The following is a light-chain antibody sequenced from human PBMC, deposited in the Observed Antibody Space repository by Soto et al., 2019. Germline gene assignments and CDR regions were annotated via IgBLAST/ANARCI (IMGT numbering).Light chain of an antibody. Sequence: EIVMTQSTATLSVSPGERATFSCRASQSVSSNLAWYQQKPGQAPRLLISGASTRATGIPARFSGSGSGTEFTLTISSLQSEDFAVYYCQQYNNWPWTFGRGTKVEIK. CDR3: QQYNNWPWT. J-gene: IGKJ1*01. V-gene: IGKV3-15*01. CDR2: GAS. CDR1: QSVSSN.